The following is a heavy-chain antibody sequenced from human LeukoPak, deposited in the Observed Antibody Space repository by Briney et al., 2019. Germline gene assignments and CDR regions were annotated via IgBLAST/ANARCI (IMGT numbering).Heavy chain of an antibody. CDR1: GFTFSTSP. CDR3: AKGGHNFTPFHN. CDR2: IHAGGSDP. Sequence: GGSLRLSCAVSGFTFSTSPMGWVRQAPGKGLEWVSSIHAGGSDPFCADSVQGRCTISRDNSKNTLSLQLNNLRAEDTAIYFCAKGGHNFTPFHNWGQGTLVTV. V-gene: IGHV3-23*01. J-gene: IGHJ4*02.